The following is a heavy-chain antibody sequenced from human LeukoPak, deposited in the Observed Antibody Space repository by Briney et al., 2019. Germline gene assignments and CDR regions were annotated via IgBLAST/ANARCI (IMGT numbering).Heavy chain of an antibody. CDR1: GGSISSYY. CDR2: IHTSGST. Sequence: SETLSLTCTVSGGSISSYYWSWIRQPAGEGLEWIGRIHTSGSTNYNPSLKSRVTISIDTSKNQFSLKLSSVTAADTAMYYCARVPMSESSSAIYYYYMDVWGKGTTVTVSS. J-gene: IGHJ6*03. V-gene: IGHV4-4*07. CDR3: ARVPMSESSSAIYYYYMDV. D-gene: IGHD6-6*01.